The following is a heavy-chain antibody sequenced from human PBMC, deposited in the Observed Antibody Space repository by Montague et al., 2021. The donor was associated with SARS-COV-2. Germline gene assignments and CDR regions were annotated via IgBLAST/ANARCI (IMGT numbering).Heavy chain of an antibody. Sequence: SETLSLTCTVSGGSISSSSYYWGWIRQPPGKGLEWIGSIYYSGSTYYNPSLKSRVTISVDTSKNQFSLKLSSVTAADTAVYYCARNVLLRFGELYYFDYWGQGTLVTVSS. J-gene: IGHJ4*02. CDR3: ARNVLLRFGELYYFDY. CDR2: IYYSGST. V-gene: IGHV4-39*01. D-gene: IGHD3-10*01. CDR1: GGSISSSSYY.